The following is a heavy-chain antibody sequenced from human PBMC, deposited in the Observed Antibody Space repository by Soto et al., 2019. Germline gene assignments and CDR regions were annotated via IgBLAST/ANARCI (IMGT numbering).Heavy chain of an antibody. CDR2: IYWDDDK. CDR1: GFSLSTSGVG. Sequence: QITLKESGPPLVKPTQTLTLTCTFSGFSLSTSGVGVGWIRQPPGKALEWRALIYWDDDKRYSPSLMSRLTITKDTSNNQEVLPMTNMDPVDTPTYYFARFGWIPYGMDVWGQGTTVTVSS. D-gene: IGHD3-10*01. J-gene: IGHJ6*02. V-gene: IGHV2-5*02. CDR3: ARFGWIPYGMDV.